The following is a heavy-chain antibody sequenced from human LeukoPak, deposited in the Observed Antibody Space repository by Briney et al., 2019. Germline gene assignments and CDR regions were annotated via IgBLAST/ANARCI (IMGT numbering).Heavy chain of an antibody. CDR2: IYYSGST. Sequence: SETLSLTCIVSGGSISSYYWSWIRQPPGKGLEWIGYIYYSGSTNYNPSLKSRVTISVDTSKNQFSLKLSSVTAADTAVYYCARVISLGWFDPWGQGTLVTVSS. CDR3: ARVISLGWFDP. V-gene: IGHV4-59*01. J-gene: IGHJ5*02. D-gene: IGHD3-16*01. CDR1: GGSISSYY.